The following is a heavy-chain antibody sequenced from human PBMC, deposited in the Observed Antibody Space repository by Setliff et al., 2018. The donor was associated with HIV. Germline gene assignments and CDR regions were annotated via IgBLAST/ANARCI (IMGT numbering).Heavy chain of an antibody. CDR2: IKEDGSET. CDR1: GFTFSNFW. CDR3: ARDATRGGDFDF. J-gene: IGHJ4*02. V-gene: IGHV3-7*01. D-gene: IGHD1-26*01. Sequence: SLRLSCATSGFTFSNFWMTWVRQAPGKGLGWVANIKEDGSETFYVDSVKGRFTMSRDNAKNLVYLEMNSLKVEDTAVYYCARDATRGGDFDFWGQGTLVTVSS.